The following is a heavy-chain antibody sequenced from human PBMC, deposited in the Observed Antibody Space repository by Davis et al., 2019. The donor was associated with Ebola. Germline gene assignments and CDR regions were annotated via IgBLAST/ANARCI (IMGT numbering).Heavy chain of an antibody. Sequence: PSETLSLTCAVYGGSFSGYYWSWIRQPPGKGLEWIGEINHSGSTNYNPSLKSRVTISVDTSKNQFSLKLSSVTAADTAVYYCARAEEGIVGATTTYYYGMDVWGQGTTVTVSS. CDR2: INHSGST. D-gene: IGHD1-26*01. J-gene: IGHJ6*02. CDR3: ARAEEGIVGATTTYYYGMDV. V-gene: IGHV4-34*01. CDR1: GGSFSGYY.